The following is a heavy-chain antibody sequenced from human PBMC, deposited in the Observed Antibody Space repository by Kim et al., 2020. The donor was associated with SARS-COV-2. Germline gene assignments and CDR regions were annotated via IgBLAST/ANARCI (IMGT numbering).Heavy chain of an antibody. CDR1: GDSINTFTFY. V-gene: IGHV4-61*01. CDR2: LYYSGST. CDR3: ARIQYDSFEI. J-gene: IGHJ3*02. Sequence: SETLSLTCTVSGDSINTFTFYWSWIRQPPGQGLEWIGYLYYSGSTNFSPSLKSRVSISLDTSKNQFSLNLNSVTAADTALYYCARIQYDSFEIWGQGPMV. D-gene: IGHD3-9*01.